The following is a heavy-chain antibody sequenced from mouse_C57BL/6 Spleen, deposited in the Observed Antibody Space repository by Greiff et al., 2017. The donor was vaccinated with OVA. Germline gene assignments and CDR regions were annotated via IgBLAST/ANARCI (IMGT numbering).Heavy chain of an antibody. J-gene: IGHJ2*01. CDR3: TWRRYYFYY. CDR2: LRNKANNHAT. CDR1: GFTFSDAW. V-gene: IGHV6-6*01. Sequence: EVKLVESGGGLVQPGGSMKLSCAASGFTFSDAWMDWVRQSPEKGLEWVAELRNKANNHATYYAESVKGRFTISRDDSKSNVYLQMNSLSAKDTGNYYSTWRRYYFYYWGQGTTLTVSS.